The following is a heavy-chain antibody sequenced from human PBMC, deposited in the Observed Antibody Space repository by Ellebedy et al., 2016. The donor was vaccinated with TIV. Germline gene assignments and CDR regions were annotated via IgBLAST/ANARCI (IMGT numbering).Heavy chain of an antibody. CDR2: IYYSGST. V-gene: IGHV4-59*01. D-gene: IGHD3-3*01. Sequence: MPSETLSLTCTVSGGSISSYYWSWIRQPPGKGLEWIGYIYYSGSTNYNPSHKSRVTISVDTSKNQFSLKLSSVTAADTAVYYCARHPPLITSFGVVNDAFDIWGQGTMVTVSS. J-gene: IGHJ3*02. CDR3: ARHPPLITSFGVVNDAFDI. CDR1: GGSISSYY.